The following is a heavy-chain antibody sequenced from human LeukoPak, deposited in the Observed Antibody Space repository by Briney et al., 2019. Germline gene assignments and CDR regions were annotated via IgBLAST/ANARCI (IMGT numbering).Heavy chain of an antibody. Sequence: AGGSLRLSCAASGFTFNSYTMVWVRQAPGKGLEWVAVTSNDESIKYYADSVKGRFTISRDNSRDTLFLEMSSLRVEDTAVYYCARDPILGPPDYFDYWGRGTLVTVSS. CDR1: GFTFNSYT. J-gene: IGHJ4*02. D-gene: IGHD1-14*01. CDR3: ARDPILGPPDYFDY. V-gene: IGHV3-30-3*01. CDR2: TSNDESIK.